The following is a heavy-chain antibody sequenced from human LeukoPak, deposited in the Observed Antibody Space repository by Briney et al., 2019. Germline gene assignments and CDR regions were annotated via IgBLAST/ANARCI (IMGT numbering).Heavy chain of an antibody. V-gene: IGHV3-23*01. CDR1: GFTFSSYA. CDR3: AKGGYCSSSSCYGVDAFDI. CDR2: ISGSGGST. D-gene: IGHD2-2*01. Sequence: GGSLRLSCAASGFTFSSYAMSWVRQAPGKGLEWVSAISGSGGSTYYADSVKGRFTISRDNSKNTLFLQMHSLRAEDTAVYYCAKGGYCSSSSCYGVDAFDIWGQGTMVTVSS. J-gene: IGHJ3*02.